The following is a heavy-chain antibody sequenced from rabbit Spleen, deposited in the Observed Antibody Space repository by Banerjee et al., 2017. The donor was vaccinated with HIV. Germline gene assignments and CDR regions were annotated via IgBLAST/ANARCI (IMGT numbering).Heavy chain of an antibody. CDR3: ARDNGSGDYIDVYFDL. CDR2: IYTANSGST. Sequence: QEQLVESGGGLVQPEGSLTLTCTASGFSFSSSYWICWVRQAPGKGLEWIACIYTANSGSTYYASWAKGRLTISKTSSTTVTLQMTSLTAADTATYFCARDNGSGDYIDVYFDLWGQGTLVTVS. V-gene: IGHV1S45*01. D-gene: IGHD1-1*01. CDR1: GFSFSSSYW. J-gene: IGHJ4*01.